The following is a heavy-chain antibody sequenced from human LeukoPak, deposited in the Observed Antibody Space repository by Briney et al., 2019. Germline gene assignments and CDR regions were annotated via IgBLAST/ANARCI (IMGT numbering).Heavy chain of an antibody. V-gene: IGHV4-4*07. J-gene: IGHJ5*02. D-gene: IGHD3-10*01. CDR1: GGSISTYY. CDR3: ARGYGSGSNWFDP. Sequence: SETLPLTCTVSGGSISTYYWSWIRQPAGKDLEWIGHIYSSGSTNYNPSLKSRVTMSVDTSKSQLSLKLNSVTAADTAVYYCARGYGSGSNWFDPWGHGTLVLVSS. CDR2: IYSSGST.